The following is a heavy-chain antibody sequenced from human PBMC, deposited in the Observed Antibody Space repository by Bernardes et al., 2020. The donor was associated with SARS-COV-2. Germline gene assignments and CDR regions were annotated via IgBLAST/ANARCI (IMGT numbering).Heavy chain of an antibody. CDR2: IYSSGST. CDR1: GGSISSYY. J-gene: IGHJ6*02. Sequence: SETLSLTCTVSGGSISSYYWSWTRQPPGKGLEWIGYIYSSGSTNYNPSLKSRVTIPVDTSKNQFSLKLSSVTAAGTAVYYCARQDIGAIFGVVITPAGMDVWGQGTTVTVSS. CDR3: ARQDIGAIFGVVITPAGMDV. D-gene: IGHD3-3*01. V-gene: IGHV4-59*08.